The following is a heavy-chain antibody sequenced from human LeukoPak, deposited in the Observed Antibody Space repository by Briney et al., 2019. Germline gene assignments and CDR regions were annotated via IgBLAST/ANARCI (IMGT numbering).Heavy chain of an antibody. Sequence: GASVKVSCKASGYTFTRYDINWVRQATGQGLEWMGWMNPNSGNTGYAQKFQGRVTMTRNTSISTAYMELSSLRSEDTAVYYCAREQQLWSYYYMDVWGKGTTVTVSS. V-gene: IGHV1-8*01. CDR3: AREQQLWSYYYMDV. D-gene: IGHD6-13*01. J-gene: IGHJ6*03. CDR2: MNPNSGNT. CDR1: GYTFTRYD.